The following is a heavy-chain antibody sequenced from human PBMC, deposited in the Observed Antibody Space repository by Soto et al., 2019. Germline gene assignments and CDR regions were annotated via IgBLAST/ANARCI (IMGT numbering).Heavy chain of an antibody. J-gene: IGHJ6*02. Sequence: GASVKVSCKASGYTFNRYYMHWVRQAPGPGLEWMGWISPHTGGTTYAQKFQGRVTMTRDTSVSTAFMELSRLGSDDTAVYYCARGGRIVDTGIGYYYYHAMDVWGQGTTVTVSS. CDR3: ARGGRIVDTGIGYYYYHAMDV. CDR2: ISPHTGGT. CDR1: GYTFNRYY. D-gene: IGHD5-18*01. V-gene: IGHV1-2*02.